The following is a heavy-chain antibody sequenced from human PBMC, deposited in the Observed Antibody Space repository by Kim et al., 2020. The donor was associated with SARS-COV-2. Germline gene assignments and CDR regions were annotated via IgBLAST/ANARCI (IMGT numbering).Heavy chain of an antibody. Sequence: SVKVSCKASGDSFNTHAFTWVRQAPGQGLEWMGGITPTFGTTNYAQKFQSRVTITADDSSSTVYMELSSLRSDDTAMYYCARARGCSGGKCYFADFWGQGTLVTVSS. J-gene: IGHJ4*02. CDR3: ARARGCSGGKCYFADF. CDR2: ITPTFGTT. V-gene: IGHV1-69*13. CDR1: GDSFNTHA. D-gene: IGHD2-15*01.